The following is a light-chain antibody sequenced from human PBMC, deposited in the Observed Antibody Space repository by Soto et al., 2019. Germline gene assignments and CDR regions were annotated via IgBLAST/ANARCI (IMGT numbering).Light chain of an antibody. CDR1: KLGDKY. J-gene: IGLJ7*01. CDR2: QDS. Sequence: SYELTQPPSVSVFPGQTASITCSGDKLGDKYARWYQQKPGQSPVLVIYQDSKRPSGIPERFSGSNSGNTATLTISGTQAMDEADYYCQAWDSSTAVFGGGTQLTVL. CDR3: QAWDSSTAV. V-gene: IGLV3-1*01.